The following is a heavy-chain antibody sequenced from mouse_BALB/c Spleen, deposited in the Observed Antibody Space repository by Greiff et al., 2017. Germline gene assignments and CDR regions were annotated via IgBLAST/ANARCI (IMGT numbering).Heavy chain of an antibody. D-gene: IGHD4-1*01. V-gene: IGHV5-9-3*01. CDR3: AILGAWFAY. J-gene: IGHJ3*01. CDR2: ISSGGSYT. CDR1: GFTFSSYA. Sequence: EVKLMESGGGLVKPGGSLKLSCAASGFTFSSYAMSWVRQTPEKRLEWVATISSGGSYTYYPDSVKGRFTISRDNTKNSLYLQMGSLGSEVTDMYCCAILGAWFAYWGQGTLVTVSA.